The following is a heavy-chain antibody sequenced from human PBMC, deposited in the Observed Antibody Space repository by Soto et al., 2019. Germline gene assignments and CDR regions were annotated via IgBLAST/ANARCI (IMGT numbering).Heavy chain of an antibody. CDR1: GGSFSGYY. V-gene: IGHV4-34*01. D-gene: IGHD3-22*01. J-gene: IGHJ4*02. Sequence: QVQLQQWGAGLLKPSETLSLTCAVYGGSFSGYYWSWIRQPPGKGLEWIGEINHSGSTNYNPSLKSRVTISVDTSKIQFSLKLSSVTAADTAVYYCAAKSMVVVITAYFDYWGQGTLVTVSS. CDR2: INHSGST. CDR3: AAKSMVVVITAYFDY.